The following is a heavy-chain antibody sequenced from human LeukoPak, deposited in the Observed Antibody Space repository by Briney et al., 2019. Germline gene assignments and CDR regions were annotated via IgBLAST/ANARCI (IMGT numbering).Heavy chain of an antibody. Sequence: SETLSLTCAVYGGSFSGYYWSWIRQPPGKGLEWIGEINHSGSTYYNPSLKSRVTISVDRSKNQFSLKLSSVTAADTAVYYCARMVRGVINYWGQGTLVTVSS. CDR2: INHSGST. CDR1: GGSFSGYY. D-gene: IGHD3-10*01. CDR3: ARMVRGVINY. J-gene: IGHJ4*02. V-gene: IGHV4-34*01.